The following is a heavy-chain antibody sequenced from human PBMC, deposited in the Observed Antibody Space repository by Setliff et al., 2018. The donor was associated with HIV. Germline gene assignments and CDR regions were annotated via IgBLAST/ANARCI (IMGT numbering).Heavy chain of an antibody. Sequence: SVKVSCKASGGTFSSYAISWVRQAPGQGLEWMGGIIPIFGTANYAQKFQGRVTITTDESTSTAYMELSSLRSEDTAVYYCARMSGHIVVVTATDAFDIWGQGTMVT. J-gene: IGHJ3*02. V-gene: IGHV1-69*05. CDR2: IIPIFGTA. CDR1: GGTFSSYA. CDR3: ARMSGHIVVVTATDAFDI. D-gene: IGHD2-21*02.